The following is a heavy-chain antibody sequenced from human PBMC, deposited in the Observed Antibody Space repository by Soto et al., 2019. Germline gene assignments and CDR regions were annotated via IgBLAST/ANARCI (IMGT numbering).Heavy chain of an antibody. Sequence: ASVKVSCKASGYTFTSYAMHWVRQAPGQRLEWMGWINAGNGNTKYSQKFQGRVTITRDTSASTAYMELSSLRSEDTAVYYCARAGYCSSTSCYFHYGMDVWGQGTTVTVLL. CDR2: INAGNGNT. CDR3: ARAGYCSSTSCYFHYGMDV. D-gene: IGHD2-2*01. V-gene: IGHV1-3*01. CDR1: GYTFTSYA. J-gene: IGHJ6*02.